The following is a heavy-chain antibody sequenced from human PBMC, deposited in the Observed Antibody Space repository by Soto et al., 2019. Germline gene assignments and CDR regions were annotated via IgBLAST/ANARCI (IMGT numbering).Heavy chain of an antibody. CDR2: ISGSGGST. CDR3: AKTPSAVVVPAANYFY. V-gene: IGHV3-23*01. CDR1: GFTFSSYA. J-gene: IGHJ4*02. D-gene: IGHD2-2*01. Sequence: VGSLRLSCAASGFTFSSYAMSWVRQAPGKGLEWVSAISGSGGSTYYADSVKGRFTISRDNSKNTLYLQMNSLRAEDTAVYYCAKTPSAVVVPAANYFYWGQGTLVTVSS.